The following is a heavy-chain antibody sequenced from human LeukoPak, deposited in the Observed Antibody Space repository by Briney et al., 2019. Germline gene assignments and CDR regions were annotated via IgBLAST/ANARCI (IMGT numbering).Heavy chain of an antibody. CDR1: GFTFSTYA. D-gene: IGHD3-10*01. CDR3: AKGRAGYASGSLIS. V-gene: IGHV3-30*18. CDR2: ISYDGTET. J-gene: IGHJ4*02. Sequence: GGSLRLSCVASGFTFSTYAMHWVRQAPGRGLEWMAAISYDGTETYYAGSVKGRFTISRDNSKKTLFLQMNGLTVGETAVYYCAKGRAGYASGSLISWGQGTLVTVSS.